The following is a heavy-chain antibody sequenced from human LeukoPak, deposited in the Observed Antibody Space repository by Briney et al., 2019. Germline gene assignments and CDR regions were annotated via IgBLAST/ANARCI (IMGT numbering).Heavy chain of an antibody. Sequence: GGSLRLSCAASGLTFSNYWMDWVRQAPGKGLEWVAVIWYDGSNKYYADSVKGRFTISRDNSKNTLYLQMNSLRAEDTAVYYCARDKGTVTLYYYYGMDVWGQGTTVTVSS. J-gene: IGHJ6*02. CDR1: GLTFSNYW. CDR3: ARDKGTVTLYYYYGMDV. D-gene: IGHD4-17*01. V-gene: IGHV3-33*08. CDR2: IWYDGSNK.